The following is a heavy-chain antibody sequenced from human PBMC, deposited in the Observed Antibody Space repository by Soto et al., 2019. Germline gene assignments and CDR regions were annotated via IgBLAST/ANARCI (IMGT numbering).Heavy chain of an antibody. CDR3: ASPRDGAYYLDF. V-gene: IGHV3-74*01. CDR2: INGDGSTT. J-gene: IGHJ4*02. D-gene: IGHD2-8*01. Sequence: PGGSLRLSCEASGFRFSSHWMHWVRQAPGKGLVWVSRINGDGSTTSYADSVKGRFTLSRDNAKNTQYLQMNSLRAEDTAVYYCASPRDGAYYLDFWGPGTLVTAPQ. CDR1: GFRFSSHW.